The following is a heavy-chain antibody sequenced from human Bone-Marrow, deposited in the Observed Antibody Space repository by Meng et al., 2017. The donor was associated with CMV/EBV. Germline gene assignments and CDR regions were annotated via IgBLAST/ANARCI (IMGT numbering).Heavy chain of an antibody. J-gene: IGHJ4*02. CDR1: GFTFSSYS. Sequence: GESLKISCAASGFTFSSYSMNWVRQAPGKGLEWVSSISSSSSYIYYADSVKGRFTISRDNAKNSLYLQMNSLRAEDTAVYYCARDKKGYAIFDYWGQGTRVTVSS. CDR3: ARDKKGYAIFDY. D-gene: IGHD2-2*01. V-gene: IGHV3-21*01. CDR2: ISSSSSYI.